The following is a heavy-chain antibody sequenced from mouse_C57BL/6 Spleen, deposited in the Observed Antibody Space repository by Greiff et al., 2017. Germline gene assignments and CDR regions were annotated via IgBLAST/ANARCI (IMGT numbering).Heavy chain of an antibody. J-gene: IGHJ3*01. Sequence: VMLVESGGGLVKPGGSLKLSCAASGFTFSSYAMSWVRQTPEKRLEWVATISDGGSYTYYPDNVKGRFTISRDNAKNNLYLQMSHLKSEDTAMYYCAREGDGFAYWGQGTLVTVSA. D-gene: IGHD3-3*01. V-gene: IGHV5-4*01. CDR2: ISDGGSYT. CDR1: GFTFSSYA. CDR3: AREGDGFAY.